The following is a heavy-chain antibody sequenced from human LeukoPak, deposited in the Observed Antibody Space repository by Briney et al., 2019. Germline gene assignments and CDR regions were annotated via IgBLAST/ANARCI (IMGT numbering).Heavy chain of an antibody. V-gene: IGHV4-59*08. D-gene: IGHD6-19*01. J-gene: IGHJ4*02. CDR1: GGSIASNY. CDR3: AKYGNSGWVIDN. CDR2: IYYTGGT. Sequence: SETLSLTCTVSGGSIASNYWTWIRQPPGKELEYIGYIYYTGGTNYNPSLKSRVTISVDTSKNQFSLKLTSVTAADTAAYFCAKYGNSGWVIDNWGQGTLVTVSS.